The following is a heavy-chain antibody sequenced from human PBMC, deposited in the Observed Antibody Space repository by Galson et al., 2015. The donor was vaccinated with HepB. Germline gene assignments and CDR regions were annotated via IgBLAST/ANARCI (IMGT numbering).Heavy chain of an antibody. CDR3: ARDPRRGYNPPDLFDY. D-gene: IGHD5-24*01. Sequence: SVKVSCKASGGTFSSYAISWVRQAPGQGLKWMGGIIPIFGTANYAQKFQGRVTITADESTSTAYMELSSLRSEDTAVYYCARDPRRGYNPPDLFDYWGQGTLVTVSS. J-gene: IGHJ4*02. CDR2: IIPIFGTA. CDR1: GGTFSSYA. V-gene: IGHV1-69*13.